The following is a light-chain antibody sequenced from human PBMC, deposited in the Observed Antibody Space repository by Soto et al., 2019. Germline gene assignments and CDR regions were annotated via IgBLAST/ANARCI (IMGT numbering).Light chain of an antibody. CDR1: QSVSSSD. CDR2: GAS. J-gene: IGKJ4*01. CDR3: HQYDSSPLT. Sequence: EIVLTQSPGTLSLSPGERATLSCRASQSVSSSDLAWYQQKPGQAPRVLIYGASSRATGIPDRFSGSGSGTDFTLTISRLEPEDFAVYYCHQYDSSPLTFGGGTTVEIK. V-gene: IGKV3-20*01.